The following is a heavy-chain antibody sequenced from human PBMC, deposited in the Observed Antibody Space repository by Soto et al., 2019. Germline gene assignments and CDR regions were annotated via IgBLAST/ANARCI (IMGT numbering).Heavy chain of an antibody. CDR2: IYYSGST. D-gene: IGHD2-15*01. CDR3: ARGVRYCSGGSCHNWFDP. Sequence: SETLCLTCTVSGGTISSYDWSWIRKTTGKGLEWIGYIYYSGSTNYNPSLKSRVTISVDTSKNQFSLKLSSVTAADTAVYYCARGVRYCSGGSCHNWFDPWGQGTLVTVSS. CDR1: GGTISSYD. J-gene: IGHJ5*02. V-gene: IGHV4-59*01.